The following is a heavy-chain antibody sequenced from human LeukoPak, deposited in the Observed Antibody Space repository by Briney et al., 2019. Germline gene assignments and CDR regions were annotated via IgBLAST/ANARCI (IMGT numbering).Heavy chain of an antibody. V-gene: IGHV4-61*02. CDR2: IYTSGST. D-gene: IGHD3-10*01. Sequence: SETLSLTCTVSGGSISSSSYYWSWIRQPAGKGLEWIGRIYTSGSTNYNPSLKSRVTMSVDTSKNQFSLKLSSVTAADTAVYYCARDKVRGVNNWFDPWGQGTLVTVSS. J-gene: IGHJ5*02. CDR1: GGSISSSSYY. CDR3: ARDKVRGVNNWFDP.